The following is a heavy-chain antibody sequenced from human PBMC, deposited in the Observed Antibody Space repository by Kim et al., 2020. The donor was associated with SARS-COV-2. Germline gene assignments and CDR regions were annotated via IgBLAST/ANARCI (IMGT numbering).Heavy chain of an antibody. CDR2: INHSGST. D-gene: IGHD6-13*01. J-gene: IGHJ6*02. CDR3: ARVLTGRQLVTPPNRGQLRYYYYGMDV. Sequence: SETLSLTCAVYGGSFSGYYWSWIRQPSGKGLEWIGEINHSGSTNYNPSLKSRVTISVDTSKNQFSLKLSSVTAADTAVYYCARVLTGRQLVTPPNRGQLRYYYYGMDVWGQGTTVTVSS. V-gene: IGHV4-34*01. CDR1: GGSFSGYY.